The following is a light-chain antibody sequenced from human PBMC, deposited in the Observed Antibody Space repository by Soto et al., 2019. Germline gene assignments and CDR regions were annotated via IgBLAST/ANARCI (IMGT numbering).Light chain of an antibody. J-gene: IGKJ1*01. CDR2: APS. V-gene: IGKV1-39*01. Sequence: DIQMTQSPSSLSASVGDRVTITCRASQSITSYLNWYQQKPGKAPQLLIYAPSSLQSGVPSRFSGSGSGTDFTLTISSLQPEDFATYFCQQSYTTPWTFGQGTKVEVK. CDR3: QQSYTTPWT. CDR1: QSITSY.